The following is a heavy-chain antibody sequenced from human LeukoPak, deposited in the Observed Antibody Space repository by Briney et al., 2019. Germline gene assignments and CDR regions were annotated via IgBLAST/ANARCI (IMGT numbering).Heavy chain of an antibody. CDR1: GFTFSSYG. CDR2: IRYDGSNK. CDR3: ARAPEPTIHIDY. V-gene: IGHV3-30*02. Sequence: SGGSLRLSCAASGFTFSSYGMHWVRQASGKGLEWVAFIRYDGSNKYYADSVKGRFTISRDNSKNTLYLQMNSLRAEDTAVYYCARAPEPTIHIDYWGQGTLVTVSS. D-gene: IGHD5-12*01. J-gene: IGHJ4*02.